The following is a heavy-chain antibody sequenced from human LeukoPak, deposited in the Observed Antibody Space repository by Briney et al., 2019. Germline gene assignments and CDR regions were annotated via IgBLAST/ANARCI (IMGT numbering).Heavy chain of an antibody. CDR3: ARSRCSGGTCYGLDY. CDR2: ISYDGSDK. J-gene: IGHJ4*02. CDR1: GFTFSNYY. V-gene: IGHV3-30*03. D-gene: IGHD2-15*01. Sequence: GGSLRLSCAASGFTFSNYYMSWIRQAPGKGLEWVAVISYDGSDKYYADSVKGRFTISRDNSKNTLYLQMNSLRAEDTAVYYCARSRCSGGTCYGLDYWGQGTLVTVSS.